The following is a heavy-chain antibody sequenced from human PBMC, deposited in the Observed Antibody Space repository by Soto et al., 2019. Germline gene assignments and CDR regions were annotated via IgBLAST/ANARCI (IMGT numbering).Heavy chain of an antibody. J-gene: IGHJ5*02. CDR2: ISDSGGST. CDR3: AKDMAKTGTTWFDP. D-gene: IGHD1-7*01. Sequence: GGSLRLSCAASGFTFSSYAMSWVRQAPGKGLEWVSGISDSGGSTYYADSVKGRFTISRDNSKNTLYLQMNSLRAEDTAVYYCAKDMAKTGTTWFDPWGQGTLVTVSS. CDR1: GFTFSSYA. V-gene: IGHV3-23*01.